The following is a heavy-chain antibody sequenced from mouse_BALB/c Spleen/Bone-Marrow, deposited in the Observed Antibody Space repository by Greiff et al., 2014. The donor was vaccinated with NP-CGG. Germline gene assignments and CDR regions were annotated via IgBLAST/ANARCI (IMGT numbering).Heavy chain of an antibody. V-gene: IGHV1S136*01. D-gene: IGHD1-2*01. J-gene: IGHJ2*01. CDR1: GYTFTDYV. CDR3: ARSRFGYYFDC. CDR2: IYPYNDGT. Sequence: VQLKESGPELVKPGASVKMSCKASGYTFTDYVMHCVKQKPGQGLEWIGYIYPYNDGTEYTEKFKGKATLTLDKSSSTAYMDLNNPTSEYSTVYYCARSRFGYYFDCWGQGTTLTVSS.